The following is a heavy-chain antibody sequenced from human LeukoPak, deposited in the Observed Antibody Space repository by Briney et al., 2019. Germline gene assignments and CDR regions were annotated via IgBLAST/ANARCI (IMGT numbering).Heavy chain of an antibody. CDR2: IYYSGDT. V-gene: IGHV4-31*03. J-gene: IGHJ4*02. CDR1: GGSISSGGYY. Sequence: SQTLSLTCTGSGGSISSGGYYWSWIRQHPGKGLEWIGYIYYSGDTYYNPSLRSRVIISVDTPKNQFSLKLSAVTATDTAEYYGARSDLLYDRYWKFDSWGQKTLVPVSS. CDR3: ARSDLLYDRYWKFDS. D-gene: IGHD2-15*01.